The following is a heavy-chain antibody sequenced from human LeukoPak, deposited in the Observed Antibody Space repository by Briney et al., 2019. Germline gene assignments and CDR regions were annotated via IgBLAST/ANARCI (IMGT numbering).Heavy chain of an antibody. J-gene: IGHJ4*02. CDR3: ATQPYYYDSSGYADY. Sequence: ASVKVSCKASGYTFTGYYMHWVRQAPGQGLEWMGWINPNSGGTNYAQKFQGRVTMTRDTSISTAYMGLSRLRSDDTAVYYCATQPYYYDSSGYADYWGQGTLVTVSS. CDR2: INPNSGGT. D-gene: IGHD3-22*01. CDR1: GYTFTGYY. V-gene: IGHV1-2*02.